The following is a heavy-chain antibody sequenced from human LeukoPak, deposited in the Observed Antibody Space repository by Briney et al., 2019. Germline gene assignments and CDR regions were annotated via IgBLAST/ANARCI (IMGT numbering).Heavy chain of an antibody. Sequence: GGSLRLSCSASGFTFSTYWMSWVRQAPGKGLEWVANMRRDGNEIYYLDSVRGRFTISRDNAKNSLYLQMNSLRAEDTAVYYCARERYDFWSGYWTGGGNWFDPWGQGTLVTVSS. D-gene: IGHD3-3*01. CDR3: ARERYDFWSGYWTGGGNWFDP. CDR1: GFTFSTYW. CDR2: MRRDGNEI. V-gene: IGHV3-7*03. J-gene: IGHJ5*02.